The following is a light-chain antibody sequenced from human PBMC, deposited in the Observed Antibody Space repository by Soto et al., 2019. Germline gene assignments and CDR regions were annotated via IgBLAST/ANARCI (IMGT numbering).Light chain of an antibody. Sequence: DIQMTQSPSSLSASVGDRVTVTCQASQDLSNDLNWYQQKPGKAPKLLIYGASNLETGVPSRFSGSGSGTDFTFTISRLQAEDLATYYCQQYHDLPYTFGQGTKLDIK. CDR2: GAS. CDR1: QDLSND. J-gene: IGKJ2*01. V-gene: IGKV1-33*01. CDR3: QQYHDLPYT.